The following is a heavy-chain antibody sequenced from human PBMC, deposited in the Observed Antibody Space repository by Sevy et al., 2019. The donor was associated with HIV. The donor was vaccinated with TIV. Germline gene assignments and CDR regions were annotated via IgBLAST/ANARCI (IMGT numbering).Heavy chain of an antibody. CDR1: GFTFNTNS. D-gene: IGHD2-2*02. CDR3: SRDLVLPTTIDYFYYGMDV. J-gene: IGHJ6*02. Sequence: GGSLRLSCAASGFTFNTNSMNWVRQAPGKGLEWVSSISSSSTYIYYADSVKGRFTISRDNAKNSLYLQMNSLRAEDTAVYYCSRDLVLPTTIDYFYYGMDVWDQGTTVTVSS. V-gene: IGHV3-21*01. CDR2: ISSSSTYI.